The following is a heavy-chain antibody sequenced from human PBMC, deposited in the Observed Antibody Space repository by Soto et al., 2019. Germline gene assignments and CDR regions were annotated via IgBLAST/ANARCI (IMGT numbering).Heavy chain of an antibody. CDR3: ARVVPAANWFDP. CDR2: IYYSGST. J-gene: IGHJ5*02. V-gene: IGHV4-39*02. Sequence: SETLSLTCTVSGGSISSSSYYWGWIRQPPGKGLEWIGSIYYSGSTYYNPSLKSRVTISVDTSKNRFSLKLSSVTAADTAVYYCARVVPAANWFDPWGQGTLVTVSS. D-gene: IGHD2-2*01. CDR1: GGSISSSSYY.